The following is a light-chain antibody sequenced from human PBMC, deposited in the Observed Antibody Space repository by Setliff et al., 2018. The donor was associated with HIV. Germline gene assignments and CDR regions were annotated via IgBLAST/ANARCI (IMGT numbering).Light chain of an antibody. CDR1: SSDVGGYNY. CDR2: DVS. J-gene: IGLJ1*01. Sequence: QSVLTQPASVSGSPGQSITISCTGISSDVGGYNYVSWYRQHPGKAPKLMIYDVSNRPSGVSNRFSGSKSGNTASLTISGLQAEDEADYYCSSYTSSTTLPYVFGTGTKVTVL. V-gene: IGLV2-14*03. CDR3: SSYTSSTTLPYV.